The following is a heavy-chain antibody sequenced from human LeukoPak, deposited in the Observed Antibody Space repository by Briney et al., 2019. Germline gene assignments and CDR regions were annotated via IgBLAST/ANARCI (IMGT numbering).Heavy chain of an antibody. Sequence: GGSLRLSCAASGFTLNNAWMSWVRQAPGKGLEWLGRIKRETDGGTIDYAAPVKGRFTISRDDSRNTLYLQMNSLRAEDTAVYYCARDYYDSSGLARFDPWGQGTLVTVSS. D-gene: IGHD3-22*01. J-gene: IGHJ5*02. CDR1: GFTLNNAW. CDR2: IKRETDGGTI. V-gene: IGHV3-15*01. CDR3: ARDYYDSSGLARFDP.